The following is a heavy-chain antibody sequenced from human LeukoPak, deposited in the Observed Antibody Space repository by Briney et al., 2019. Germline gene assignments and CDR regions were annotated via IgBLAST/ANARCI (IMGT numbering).Heavy chain of an antibody. CDR2: IYYSGST. CDR1: GGSSSSYY. V-gene: IGHV4-59*01. J-gene: IGHJ4*02. Sequence: SETLSLTCTVSGGSSSSYYWSWIRQSPGKGLEWIGYIYYSGSTNYNPSLKSRVTISVDTSKNQFSLKLSSVTAADTAVYYSARTLYYYDSSGYYVPYYFDYWGQGTLVTVSS. D-gene: IGHD3-22*01. CDR3: ARTLYYYDSSGYYVPYYFDY.